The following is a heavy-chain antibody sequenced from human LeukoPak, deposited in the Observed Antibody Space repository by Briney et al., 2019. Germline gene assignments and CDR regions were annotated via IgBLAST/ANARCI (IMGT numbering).Heavy chain of an antibody. J-gene: IGHJ4*02. V-gene: IGHV1-18*01. CDR1: GYTFSSYA. CDR3: ARNYDRRPFDY. Sequence: ASVKLSCKASGYTFSSYAISWVRQAPGQGLEWMGWINVYNGNRNYAQNLQDRVTMTTDTSTSTAYMELRSLRSDDTAMYYCARNYDRRPFDYWGQGILVTVSS. D-gene: IGHD3-22*01. CDR2: INVYNGNR.